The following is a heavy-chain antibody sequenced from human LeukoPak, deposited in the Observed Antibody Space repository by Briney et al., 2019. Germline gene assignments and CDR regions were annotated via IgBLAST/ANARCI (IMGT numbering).Heavy chain of an antibody. J-gene: IGHJ5*02. CDR2: INHSGST. CDR1: GGSFSGYY. Sequence: SETLSLTCAVSGGSFSGYYWSWIRHPPGKGLEWIGEINHSGSTNYNPSLKSRVTISVDTSKNQFSLKLSSVTAADTAVYYCARGRPLDPWGQGTLVTVSS. V-gene: IGHV4-34*01. CDR3: ARGRPLDP.